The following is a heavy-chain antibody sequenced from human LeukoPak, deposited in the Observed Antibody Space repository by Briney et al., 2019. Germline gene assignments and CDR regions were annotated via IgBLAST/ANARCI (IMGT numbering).Heavy chain of an antibody. D-gene: IGHD1-26*01. J-gene: IGHJ4*02. CDR3: ARDLGTFIVGATRQGCY. Sequence: GGSLRLSCAASGFTFSSYWMSWVRQAPGKGLEWVANIKQDGSEKYYVDPVKGRFTISRDNAKNSLYLQMNSLRAEDTAVYYCARDLGTFIVGATRQGCYWGQGTLVTVSS. CDR2: IKQDGSEK. CDR1: GFTFSSYW. V-gene: IGHV3-7*01.